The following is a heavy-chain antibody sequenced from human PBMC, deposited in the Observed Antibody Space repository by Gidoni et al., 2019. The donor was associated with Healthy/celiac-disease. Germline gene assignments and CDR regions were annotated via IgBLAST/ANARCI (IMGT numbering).Heavy chain of an antibody. D-gene: IGHD4-17*01. CDR1: GFTFSSYA. V-gene: IGHV3-23*01. Sequence: EVQLLESGGGLVQPGGSLRLSCAASGFTFSSYAISWVRQAPGKGLEWVSAISGSGGSTYYADSVKGRFTISRDNSKNTLYLQMNSLRAEDTAVYYCAKDAPDGNYGDYPEHYFDYWGQGTLVTVSS. J-gene: IGHJ4*02. CDR2: ISGSGGST. CDR3: AKDAPDGNYGDYPEHYFDY.